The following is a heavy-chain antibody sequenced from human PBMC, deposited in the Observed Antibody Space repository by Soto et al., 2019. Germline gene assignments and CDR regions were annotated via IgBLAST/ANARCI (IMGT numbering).Heavy chain of an antibody. CDR3: ARVPGP. CDR2: NYHSGST. J-gene: IGHJ5*02. V-gene: IGHV4-30-2*01. CDR1: GGSISSGGYS. Sequence: QLQLQESGSGLVKPSQTLSLTCAVSGGSISSGGYSWSWIRQPPGKGLERIGYNYHSGSTYYNPSLTSQATRSAYRSKNQFCPKLSSMTAAATAVYYCARVPGPWGQGALVTVSS.